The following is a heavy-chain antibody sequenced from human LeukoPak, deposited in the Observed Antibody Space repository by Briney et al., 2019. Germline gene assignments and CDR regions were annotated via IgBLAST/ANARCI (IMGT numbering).Heavy chain of an antibody. CDR3: AGDEI. CDR1: GFTFRSYG. Sequence: GGSLRLSCAASGFTFRSYGMHWVRQAPGKGLEWVAVISYDGSNKYYADSVKGRFTISRDNSKNMLYLQMNSLRAEDTAVYYCAGDEIWGQGTLVTVSS. J-gene: IGHJ4*02. CDR2: ISYDGSNK. V-gene: IGHV3-30*03.